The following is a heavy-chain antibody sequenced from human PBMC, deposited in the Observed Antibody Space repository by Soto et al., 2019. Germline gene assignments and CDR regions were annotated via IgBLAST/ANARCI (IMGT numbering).Heavy chain of an antibody. CDR2: ISYDGSNK. D-gene: IGHD2-2*01. CDR3: ARGRLTSDIVVVPAATQSNWFDP. V-gene: IGHV3-30-3*01. Sequence: PGGSLRLSCAASGFTFSSYAMHWVRQAPGKGLEWVAVISYDGSNKYYADSVKGRFTISRDDSKNTLYLQMNSLRAEDTAVYYCARGRLTSDIVVVPAATQSNWFDPWGQGTLVTVSS. J-gene: IGHJ5*02. CDR1: GFTFSSYA.